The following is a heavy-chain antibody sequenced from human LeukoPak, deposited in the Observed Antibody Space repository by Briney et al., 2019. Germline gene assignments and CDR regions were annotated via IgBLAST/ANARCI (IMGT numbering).Heavy chain of an antibody. D-gene: IGHD3-22*01. J-gene: IGHJ4*02. CDR1: GGTFSSYT. CDR3: ARNHYYDSSLGYYFDY. Sequence: SCKASGGTFSSYTISWVRQAPGQGLEWMGRIIPILGIANYAQKFQGRVTITADKSTSTAYMELSSLRSEDTAVYYCARNHYYDSSLGYYFDYWGQGTLVTVSS. CDR2: IIPILGIA. V-gene: IGHV1-69*02.